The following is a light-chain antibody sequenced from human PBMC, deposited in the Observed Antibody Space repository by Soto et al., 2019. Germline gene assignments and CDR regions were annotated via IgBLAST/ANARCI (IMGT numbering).Light chain of an antibody. Sequence: ENVLTQSPGTLSLSPGERATLSCRASQSLSNSQLAWYQQKPGQAPRLLFSGTSSRATGVPDRFSGSGSGTDFTLTISRLEPEDFAVYYCQQYANSPFTFGPGTTVDFK. V-gene: IGKV3-20*01. CDR1: QSLSNSQ. CDR2: GTS. CDR3: QQYANSPFT. J-gene: IGKJ3*01.